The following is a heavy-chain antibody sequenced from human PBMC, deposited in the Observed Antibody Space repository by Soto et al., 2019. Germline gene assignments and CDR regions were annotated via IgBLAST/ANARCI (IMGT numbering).Heavy chain of an antibody. Sequence: SETLSLTCTVSGGSICSSSYYWGWIRQPPGKGLEWIGSIYYSGSTYYNPSLKSRVTISVDTSKNQFSLKLSSVTAADTAVYYCARQYYYDSSGYYLDYWGQGTLVTASS. CDR1: GGSICSSSYY. V-gene: IGHV4-39*01. CDR3: ARQYYYDSSGYYLDY. D-gene: IGHD3-22*01. CDR2: IYYSGST. J-gene: IGHJ4*02.